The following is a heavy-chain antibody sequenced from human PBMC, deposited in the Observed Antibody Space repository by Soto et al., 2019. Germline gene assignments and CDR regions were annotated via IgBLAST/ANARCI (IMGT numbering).Heavy chain of an antibody. CDR2: TFNFDGSL. J-gene: IGHJ3*01. CDR1: GFALSSYS. CDR3: AREEGYCGGGGWFRSAFEL. D-gene: IGHD2-15*01. Sequence: EVQLVESGGRLVKPGGSLRLSCAASGFALSSYSIGWVRQAPGKGLEWVSFTFNFDGSLYYADSVKGRFAISRDNAKNSVYLQMNSLRAEDTAVYYCAREEGYCGGGGWFRSAFELWGQGTVVTVSS. V-gene: IGHV3-21*01.